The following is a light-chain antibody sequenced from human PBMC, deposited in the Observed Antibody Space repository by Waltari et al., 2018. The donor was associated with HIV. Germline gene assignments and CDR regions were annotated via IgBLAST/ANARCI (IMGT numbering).Light chain of an antibody. Sequence: QSALPQPPSPSGSLGQSVTLPFPGSTSDSAASYLFSWFLQHPRSAPKLLLYEVTRRPSTVSDRFSGSRSGSTAFLTVAGLQPDDEATYFCSSYGDSLRVLFGGGTNVTVL. CDR3: SSYGDSLRVL. V-gene: IGLV2-8*01. J-gene: IGLJ3*02. CDR2: EVT. CDR1: TSDSAASYL.